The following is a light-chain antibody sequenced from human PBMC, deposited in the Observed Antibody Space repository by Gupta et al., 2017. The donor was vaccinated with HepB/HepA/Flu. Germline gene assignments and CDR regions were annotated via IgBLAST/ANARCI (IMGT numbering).Light chain of an antibody. CDR1: QSLLHNNGNNY. J-gene: IGKJ5*01. V-gene: IGKV2-28*01. CDR2: LGS. CDR3: MQALQTPS. Sequence: DIVMTQSPLSLPVTPGEPASISCRSSQSLLHNNGNNYLDWYLQKPGQSPQLLIYLGSNRASGVPDRFSGRGSGTDFTLKISRMEAEDVGVYYCMQALQTPSFGQGTRLEIK.